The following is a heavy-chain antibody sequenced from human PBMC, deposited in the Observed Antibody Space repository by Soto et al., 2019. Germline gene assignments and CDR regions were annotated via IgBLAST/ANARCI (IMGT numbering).Heavy chain of an antibody. Sequence: EVQLVESGGGLVKPGGSLRLSCVVSGFTFSSYSMNWVRQAPGKGLEWDSSISSSSIYTYYADSVKGRFTISRDNAKNSVYLQMNSLRAEDTAVYYCARDFKESQYYYYCMDVWGKGTTVTVSS. V-gene: IGHV3-21*06. J-gene: IGHJ6*03. CDR3: ARDFKESQYYYYCMDV. CDR2: ISSSSIYT. CDR1: GFTFSSYS. D-gene: IGHD3-10*01.